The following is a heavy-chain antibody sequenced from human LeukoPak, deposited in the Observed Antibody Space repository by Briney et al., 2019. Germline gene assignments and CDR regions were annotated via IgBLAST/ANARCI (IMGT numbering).Heavy chain of an antibody. CDR1: GFTFSSYS. Sequence: GGSLRLSCVASGFTFSSYSMNWVRQAPGKGLEWVSSISSSSSYIYYADSVKGRFTISRDNAKNSLYLQMNSLRAEDTAVYYCASAYGDYLYFDFWGQGTLVTVSS. CDR2: ISSSSSYI. V-gene: IGHV3-21*01. D-gene: IGHD4-17*01. CDR3: ASAYGDYLYFDF. J-gene: IGHJ4*02.